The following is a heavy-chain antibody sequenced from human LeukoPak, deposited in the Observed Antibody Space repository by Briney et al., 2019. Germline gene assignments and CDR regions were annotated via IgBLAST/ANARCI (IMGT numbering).Heavy chain of an antibody. CDR3: AKAEGYGARDY. V-gene: IGHV1-46*01. CDR1: GYSFRSYA. J-gene: IGHJ4*02. D-gene: IGHD5-18*01. Sequence: ASVKVSCNASGYSFRSYAMNWVRQAPGQGLESMGIINPSGGITTYSQKFHGRVTMTRDTSTRTVYMELNNLTSGDTAIYYCAKAEGYGARDYWGQGALVTVSS. CDR2: INPSGGIT.